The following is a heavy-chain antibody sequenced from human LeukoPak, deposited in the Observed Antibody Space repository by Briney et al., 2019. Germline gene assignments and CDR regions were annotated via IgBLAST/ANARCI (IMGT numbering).Heavy chain of an antibody. CDR3: ARATYYYDSSDYYPLGY. CDR1: GFTFSSYW. J-gene: IGHJ4*02. D-gene: IGHD3-22*01. Sequence: GGSLRLVCAASGFTFSSYWISWVRQAPGKGLEWVANIKQDGSEKYYVDSVKGRFTISGDNAKNSLYLQMNSLRAEDTAVYYCARATYYYDSSDYYPLGYWGQGTLVTVSS. V-gene: IGHV3-7*01. CDR2: IKQDGSEK.